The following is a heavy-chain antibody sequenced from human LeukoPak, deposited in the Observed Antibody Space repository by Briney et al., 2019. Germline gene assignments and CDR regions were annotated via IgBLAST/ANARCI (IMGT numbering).Heavy chain of an antibody. CDR1: GGSISSYY. V-gene: IGHV4-59*08. Sequence: PSETLSLTCTVSGGSISSYYWSWIRQPPGKGLEWIGYIYYSGSTNYNPSLKSRVTISVDTSKNQFSLKLSSVTAADKAVYYCARSEGYYDSSGCFDYWGQGTLVTVSS. D-gene: IGHD3-22*01. J-gene: IGHJ4*02. CDR3: ARSEGYYDSSGCFDY. CDR2: IYYSGST.